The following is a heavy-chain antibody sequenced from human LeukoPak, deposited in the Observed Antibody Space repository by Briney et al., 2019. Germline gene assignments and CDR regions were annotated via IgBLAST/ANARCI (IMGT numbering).Heavy chain of an antibody. D-gene: IGHD1-26*01. Sequence: PSETLSLTCAVYGGSFSGYYWSWIRQPPGKGLEWIGEINHSGSTSYNPSLKSRVTISVDTSKNQFSLKLSSVTAADTAVYYCARQTSNRYSGSYRRLAPFDYWGQGTLVTVSS. CDR3: ARQTSNRYSGSYRRLAPFDY. V-gene: IGHV4-34*01. CDR1: GGSFSGYY. J-gene: IGHJ4*02. CDR2: INHSGST.